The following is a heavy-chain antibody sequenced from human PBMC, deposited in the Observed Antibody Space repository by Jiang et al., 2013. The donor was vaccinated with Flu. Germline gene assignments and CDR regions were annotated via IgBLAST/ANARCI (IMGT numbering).Heavy chain of an antibody. Sequence: FSSYSMNWVRQAPGKGLEWVSYISSSSSTIYYADSVKGRFTISRDNAKNSLYLQMNSLRAEDTAVYYCARTGLFYYYGMDVWGQGTTVTVSS. V-gene: IGHV3-48*01. CDR3: ARTGLFYYYGMDV. J-gene: IGHJ6*02. CDR1: FSSYS. CDR2: ISSSSSTI. D-gene: IGHD3-22*01.